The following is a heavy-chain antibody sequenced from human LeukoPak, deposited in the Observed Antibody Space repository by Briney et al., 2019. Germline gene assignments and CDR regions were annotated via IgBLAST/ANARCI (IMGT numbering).Heavy chain of an antibody. D-gene: IGHD1-26*01. J-gene: IGHJ4*02. V-gene: IGHV1-46*01. Sequence: ASVKVSCKASGYTFTNFYMHWVRQAPGQGREWMGTIDPSGGSTNYAQKFQGRVTMTRDTSTTTVYMELSSLRSEDTAIYYCARSMSWYSGNYWGQGTQVTVSS. CDR1: GYTFTNFY. CDR3: ARSMSWYSGNY. CDR2: IDPSGGST.